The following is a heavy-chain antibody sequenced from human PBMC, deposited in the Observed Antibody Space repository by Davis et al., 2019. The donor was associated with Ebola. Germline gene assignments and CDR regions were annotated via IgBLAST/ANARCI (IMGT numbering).Heavy chain of an antibody. Sequence: ASVKVSCKASGYTFTGYYMHWVRQAPGQGLEWMGRINPNSGGTNYAQKFQGRVTMTRDTSISTAYMELSRLRSDDTAVYYCARDTKRLLWFGESLGWFDPWGQGTLVTVSS. CDR2: INPNSGGT. J-gene: IGHJ5*02. D-gene: IGHD3-10*01. V-gene: IGHV1-2*02. CDR1: GYTFTGYY. CDR3: ARDTKRLLWFGESLGWFDP.